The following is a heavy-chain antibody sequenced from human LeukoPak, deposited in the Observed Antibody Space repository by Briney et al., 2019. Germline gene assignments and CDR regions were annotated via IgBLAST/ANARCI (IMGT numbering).Heavy chain of an antibody. CDR2: FSYSGST. D-gene: IGHD1-26*01. V-gene: IGHV4-59*01. CDR1: GVSISTYY. CDR3: ARMYSGTSYYFDY. J-gene: IGHJ4*02. Sequence: SETLSLTCSASGVSISTYYWSWIRQPPAKGLEWMGFFSYSGSTKYNPSLKSRVTMSVDTSKNQFSLKLNSVTAADTAVYYCARMYSGTSYYFDYWGQGTLVTVSS.